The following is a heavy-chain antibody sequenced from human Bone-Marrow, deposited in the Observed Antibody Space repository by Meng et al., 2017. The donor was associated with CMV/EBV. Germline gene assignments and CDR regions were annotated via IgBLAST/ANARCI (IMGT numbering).Heavy chain of an antibody. CDR1: GFRFDDYG. CDR3: AKDLLLFGGPNAYFDY. J-gene: IGHJ4*02. D-gene: IGHD3-16*01. V-gene: IGHV3-30*02. CDR2: IRHDGTNK. Sequence: GGSLRLSCAASGFRFDDYGMHWVRQTPGKGLEWVAFIRHDGTNKFYGDSVKGRFTISRDNSKNTVYLQMNSLRPEETAVYYCAKDLLLFGGPNAYFDYWVQGTLVTVSS.